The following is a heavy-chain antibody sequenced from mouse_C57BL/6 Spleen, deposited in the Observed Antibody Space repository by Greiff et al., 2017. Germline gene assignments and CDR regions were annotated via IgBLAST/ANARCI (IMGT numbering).Heavy chain of an antibody. CDR1: GYAFTNYL. Sequence: VQLQQSGAELVRPGTSVKVSCKASGYAFTNYLIEWVKQRPGQGLEWIGVINPGSGGTNYNEKFKGKATLTADKSSRTAYMQLSSLTSEDSAVYFCARQSLYYFDYWGQGTTLTVSS. CDR3: ARQSLYYFDY. V-gene: IGHV1-54*01. CDR2: INPGSGGT. J-gene: IGHJ2*01.